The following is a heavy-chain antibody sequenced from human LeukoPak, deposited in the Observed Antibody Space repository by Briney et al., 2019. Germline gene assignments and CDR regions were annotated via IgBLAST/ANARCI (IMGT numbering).Heavy chain of an antibody. CDR1: GDSVSSNSAA. D-gene: IGHD3-9*01. J-gene: IGHJ6*04. CDR2: TYYRSKWYN. Sequence: SQTLSLTCAISGDSVSSNSAAWNWIRQSPSRGLEWLGRTYYRSKWYNYYAVSVKSRITINPDTSKNQFSLQLNSVTPEDTAVYYCARDLYYDILTGDYYYYGMDVWGKGTTVTVSS. V-gene: IGHV6-1*01. CDR3: ARDLYYDILTGDYYYYGMDV.